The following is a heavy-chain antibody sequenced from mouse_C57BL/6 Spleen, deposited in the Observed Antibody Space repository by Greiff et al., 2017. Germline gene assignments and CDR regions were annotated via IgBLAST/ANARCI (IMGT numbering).Heavy chain of an antibody. J-gene: IGHJ4*01. CDR3: ARAIITTVVATYYYAMDY. D-gene: IGHD1-1*01. CDR2: IDPANGNT. Sequence: EVQLQQSVAELVRPGASVKLSCTASGFNIKNTYMHWVKQRPEQGLEWIGRIDPANGNTKYAPKFQGKATITADTSSNTGYLQLSSLKSEDTAIYYCARAIITTVVATYYYAMDYWGQGTSLTVAS. V-gene: IGHV14-3*01. CDR1: GFNIKNTY.